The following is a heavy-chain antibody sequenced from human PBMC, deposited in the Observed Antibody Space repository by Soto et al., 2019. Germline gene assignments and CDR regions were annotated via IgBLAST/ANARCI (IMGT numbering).Heavy chain of an antibody. Sequence: EVQLVESGGGLVQPGGSLRLSCAASGFIVSSKYMSWVRQAPGKGLDWVSVIYTGGSTYYADSVKGRFTISRDNSKNTLYLQMNSLRAEDTAVYYCAREDGYNSFDYWGQGTLVTVSS. CDR1: GFIVSSKY. CDR3: AREDGYNSFDY. CDR2: IYTGGST. D-gene: IGHD5-12*01. V-gene: IGHV3-66*01. J-gene: IGHJ4*02.